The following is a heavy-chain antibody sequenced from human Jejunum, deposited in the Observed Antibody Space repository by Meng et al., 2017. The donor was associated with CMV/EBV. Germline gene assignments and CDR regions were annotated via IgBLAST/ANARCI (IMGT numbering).Heavy chain of an antibody. D-gene: IGHD5-24*01. V-gene: IGHV1-3*04. CDR1: GYTFSTYN. CDR2: INTGNGNT. J-gene: IGHJ4*02. CDR3: TRNYQGLF. Sequence: QFQLVQSVAAVKKPGASVKVSCKASGYTFSTYNMFWVRQAPGRNLEWMGWINTGNGNTEYSQKFQGRLTITRDTSASTTYMELSSLRSEYTAVYYCTRNYQGLFWGQGTLVTVSS.